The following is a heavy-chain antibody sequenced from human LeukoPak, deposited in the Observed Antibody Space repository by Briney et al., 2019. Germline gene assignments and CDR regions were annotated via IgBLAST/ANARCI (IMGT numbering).Heavy chain of an antibody. CDR2: IYTSGST. CDR3: ARGSAWFGEATPTYYFDY. D-gene: IGHD3-10*01. V-gene: IGHV4-4*07. CDR1: GGSISSYY. Sequence: SETLSLTCTVSGGSISSYYWSWIRQPAGKGLEWIGRIYTSGSTNYNPSLKSRVTMSVDTSKNQFSLKLSSVTAADTAVYYCARGSAWFGEATPTYYFDYWGQGTLVTVSS. J-gene: IGHJ4*02.